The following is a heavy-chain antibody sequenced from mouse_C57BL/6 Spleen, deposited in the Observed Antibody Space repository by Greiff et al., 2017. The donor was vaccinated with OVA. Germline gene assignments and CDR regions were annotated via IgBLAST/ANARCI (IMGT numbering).Heavy chain of an antibody. CDR3: AREDDYDGSSYGDAMDY. V-gene: IGHV1-72*01. CDR2: IDPNSGGT. J-gene: IGHJ4*01. Sequence: QVQLQQPGAELVKPGASVKLSCKASGYTFTSYWMPWVKQRPGRGLEWIGRIDPNSGGTTYNEKFKSKATLTVDKPSSTAYMPRSRRTSEDSAVYYCAREDDYDGSSYGDAMDYWGQGTSVTVSS. CDR1: GYTFTSYW. D-gene: IGHD1-1*01.